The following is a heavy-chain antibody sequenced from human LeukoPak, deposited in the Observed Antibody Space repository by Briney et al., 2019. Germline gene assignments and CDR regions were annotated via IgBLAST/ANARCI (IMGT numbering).Heavy chain of an antibody. CDR2: IYYSGST. Sequence: SGTLSLTCTVSGGSISSYYWSWIRQPPGKGLEWIGYIYYSGSTNYNPSLKSRVTISVDTSKNQFSLKLSSVTAADTAVYYCARHGLGAMAHFDYWGQGTLVTVSS. CDR1: GGSISSYY. D-gene: IGHD5-18*01. V-gene: IGHV4-59*08. CDR3: ARHGLGAMAHFDY. J-gene: IGHJ4*02.